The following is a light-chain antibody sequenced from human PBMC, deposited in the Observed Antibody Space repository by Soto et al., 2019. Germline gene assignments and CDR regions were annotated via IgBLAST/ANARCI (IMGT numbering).Light chain of an antibody. CDR1: SSNIGAAYD. Sequence: QSVLTQPPSVSGAPGQRVTISCTGSSSNIGAAYDVHWYQQHPGKAPKLIIYEVSKRPSGVPDRFSGSKSGNTASLTVSGLQAEDEADYYCTSYAGSNNLVFAGGTQLTVL. V-gene: IGLV1-40*01. CDR2: EVS. J-gene: IGLJ3*02. CDR3: TSYAGSNNLV.